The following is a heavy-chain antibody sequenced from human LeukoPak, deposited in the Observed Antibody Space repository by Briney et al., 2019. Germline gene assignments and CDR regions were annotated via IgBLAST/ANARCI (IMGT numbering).Heavy chain of an antibody. V-gene: IGHV4-34*01. CDR1: GGSFSGYY. CDR3: ARDRHLGYCSGGSCYRYDY. CDR2: INHSGST. Sequence: SETLSLTCAVYGGSFSGYYWSWIRQPPGKGREWSGEINHSGSTNYNPSLKSRVTISVDTSKNQFSLKLSSVTAADTAVYYCARDRHLGYCSGGSCYRYDYWGQGTLVTVSS. D-gene: IGHD2-15*01. J-gene: IGHJ4*02.